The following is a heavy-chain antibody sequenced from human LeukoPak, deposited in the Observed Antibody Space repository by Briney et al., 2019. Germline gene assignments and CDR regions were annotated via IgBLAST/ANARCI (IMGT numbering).Heavy chain of an antibody. V-gene: IGHV4-38-2*02. J-gene: IGHJ4*02. CDR2: IYHSGST. CDR1: GYSISSGYY. CDR3: ARESSSGYLYYFDY. Sequence: PSETLSLTCTVSGYSISSGYYWGWTRQPPGKGLEWIGSIYHSGSTYYNPSLKSRVTISVDTSKNQFSLKLSSVTAADTAVYYCARESSSGYLYYFDYWGQGTLVTVSS. D-gene: IGHD3-22*01.